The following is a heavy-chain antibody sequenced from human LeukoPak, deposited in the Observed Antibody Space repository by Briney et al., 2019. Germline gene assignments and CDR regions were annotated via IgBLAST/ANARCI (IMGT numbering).Heavy chain of an antibody. CDR2: IYYSGST. Sequence: PSETLSLTCTVSGGSISSYYWSWIRQPPGKGLEWIGSIYYSGSTYYNPSLKSRVTISVDTSKNQFSLKLSSVTAADTAVYYCARATAVAVLDYWGQGTLVTVSS. CDR1: GGSISSYY. D-gene: IGHD6-19*01. CDR3: ARATAVAVLDY. V-gene: IGHV4-59*12. J-gene: IGHJ4*02.